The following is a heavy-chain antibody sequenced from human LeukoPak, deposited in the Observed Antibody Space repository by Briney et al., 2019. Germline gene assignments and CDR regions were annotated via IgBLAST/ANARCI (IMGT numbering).Heavy chain of an antibody. D-gene: IGHD6-25*01. CDR2: RYYSVTT. J-gene: IGHJ4*02. CDR3: ARMYSSGDPFDY. V-gene: IGHV4-39*01. Sequence: PSETLSLTCSVSGDSISSSTYYWGWIRQPPGKGLEWIGSRYYSVTTYCNPSLKSRVTISEDTSKNRFSLKLSSVTAADTGVYYCARMYSSGDPFDYWGQGTQVTVSS. CDR1: GDSISSSTYY.